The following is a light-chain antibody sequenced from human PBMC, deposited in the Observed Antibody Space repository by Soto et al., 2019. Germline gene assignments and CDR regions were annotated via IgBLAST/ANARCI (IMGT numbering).Light chain of an antibody. CDR1: QTIDKY. CDR3: QQRYSTTLT. CDR2: TTS. Sequence: SASVGDRVNRTCRASQTIDKYLNWYQEKPGKAPKLLIYTTSTLQSEVPSRFSGSGSEADFTLTISSLQPEDFATYDGQQRYSTTLTFSGGTKVDIK. J-gene: IGKJ4*01. V-gene: IGKV1-39*01.